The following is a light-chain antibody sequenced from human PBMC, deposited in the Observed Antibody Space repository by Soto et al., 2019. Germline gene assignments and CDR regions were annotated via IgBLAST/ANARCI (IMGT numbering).Light chain of an antibody. CDR2: AAS. Sequence: DIQMTQSPSSLSASVGDRVTITCRASQSISSYLNWYQQKPGKAPKLLIYAASTRATGIPARFSGSGSGTEFTLTISSLQSEDFAVYYCQQYNNWPPRGTFGQGTKVEIK. CDR3: QQYNNWPPRGT. CDR1: QSISSY. V-gene: IGKV1-39*01. J-gene: IGKJ1*01.